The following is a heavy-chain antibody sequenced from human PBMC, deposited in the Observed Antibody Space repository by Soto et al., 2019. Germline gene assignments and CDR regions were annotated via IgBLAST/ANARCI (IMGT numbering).Heavy chain of an antibody. J-gene: IGHJ4*02. V-gene: IGHV1-69*05. D-gene: IGHD2-8*01. CDR1: GGTFSIYA. CDR2: ISPIYGTA. CDR3: ATTGGDCTKVVCYDC. Sequence: SLKVSCKASGGTFSIYAISWVRQAPGQGLEWMGWISPIYGTANYAQKFQGRVTITTDTSTSTVYMELRSLRYDDTAVYYCATTGGDCTKVVCYDCWGQGTLVPVSS.